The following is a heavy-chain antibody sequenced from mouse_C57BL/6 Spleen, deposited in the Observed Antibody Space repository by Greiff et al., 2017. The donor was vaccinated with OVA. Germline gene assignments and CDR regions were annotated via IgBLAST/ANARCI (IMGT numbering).Heavy chain of an antibody. D-gene: IGHD3-2*02. J-gene: IGHJ4*01. CDR3: ARWTAQATAMDY. CDR2: INPNNGGT. Sequence: VQLQQSGPELVKPGASVKMSCKASGYTFTDYNMHWVQQSHGKSLEWIGYINPNNGGTSYNQKFKGKATLTVNKSSSTAYMELRSLTSEDSAVYYCARWTAQATAMDYWGQGTSVTVSS. CDR1: GYTFTDYN. V-gene: IGHV1-22*01.